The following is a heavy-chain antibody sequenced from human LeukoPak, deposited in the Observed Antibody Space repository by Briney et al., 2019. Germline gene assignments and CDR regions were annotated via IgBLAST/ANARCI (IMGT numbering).Heavy chain of an antibody. CDR3: ARAGTIFGVVPFDY. V-gene: IGHV4-61*10. J-gene: IGHJ4*02. D-gene: IGHD3-3*01. CDR1: GGSISSGSYY. CDR2: IYYSGST. Sequence: SETLSLTCTGSGGSISSGSYYWSWIRQPAGKGLEWIGYIYYSGSTNYNPSLKSRVTISVDTSKNQFSLKLSSVTAADTAVYYCARAGTIFGVVPFDYWGQGTLVTVFS.